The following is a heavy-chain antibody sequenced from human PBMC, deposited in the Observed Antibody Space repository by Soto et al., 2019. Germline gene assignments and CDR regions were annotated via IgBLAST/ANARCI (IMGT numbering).Heavy chain of an antibody. CDR1: GFIFENFG. J-gene: IGHJ5*02. D-gene: IGHD1-26*01. CDR3: AKNQGVELVPLATVDWFDP. V-gene: IGHV3-23*01. Sequence: GGSLRLSSAASGFIFENFGMSWVRQAPGKGLEWISSISGSGFKKYYADSVKGRFTISRDNSKSTVYLELNNLSAEDTAVYHCAKNQGVELVPLATVDWFDPWGQGSVVTVSS. CDR2: ISGSGFKK.